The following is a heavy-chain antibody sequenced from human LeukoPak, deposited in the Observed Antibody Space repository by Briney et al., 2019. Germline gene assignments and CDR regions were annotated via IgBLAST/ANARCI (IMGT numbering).Heavy chain of an antibody. V-gene: IGHV3-21*01. CDR1: GFTFSSYN. D-gene: IGHD4-17*01. Sequence: GSLRLSCAASGFTFSSYNMNWVRQAPGRGLEWVSSISSGSSYIYYAGSLKGRFTISRDNAKSSLYLQMNSLRAEDTAVYYCARGRGDYRLTPHDYWGQGTLVTVSS. CDR3: ARGRGDYRLTPHDY. CDR2: ISSGSSYI. J-gene: IGHJ4*02.